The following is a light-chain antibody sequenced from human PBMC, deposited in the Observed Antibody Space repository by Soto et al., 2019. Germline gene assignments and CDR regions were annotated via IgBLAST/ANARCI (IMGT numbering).Light chain of an antibody. J-gene: IGKJ5*01. V-gene: IGKV3D-20*02. CDR3: QQSSAWPQIT. CDR1: QSIGSNF. CDR2: GAS. Sequence: ELVFAQSPGTLSFSSGAWAKLFRRASQSIGSNFLAWYQQKRGQAHRLLIHGASNRATGIPDRFSGSVSGTDFTLTITRLEPEDLAVYYCQQSSAWPQITVGKGKRLEIK.